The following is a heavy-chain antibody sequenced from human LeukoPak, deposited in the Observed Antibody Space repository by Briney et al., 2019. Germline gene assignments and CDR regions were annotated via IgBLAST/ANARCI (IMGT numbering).Heavy chain of an antibody. Sequence: GGSLRLSCAASGFTVSRSYMTWVRQAPGKGLEWISVIYSGGSTYYADSVKGRFTISRDNSKNTLYLQMNSLRAEDTAVYYCAREQWPNYYFDYWGQGTLVTVSS. CDR3: AREQWPNYYFDY. CDR1: GFTVSRSY. CDR2: IYSGGST. D-gene: IGHD6-19*01. J-gene: IGHJ4*02. V-gene: IGHV3-53*01.